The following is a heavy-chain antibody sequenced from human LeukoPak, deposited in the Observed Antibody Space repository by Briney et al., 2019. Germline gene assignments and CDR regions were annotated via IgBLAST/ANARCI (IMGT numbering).Heavy chain of an antibody. D-gene: IGHD3-16*02. CDR2: MSSSGDST. V-gene: IGHV3-23*01. Sequence: GGSLRLSCAASGFSFTKYAMSWVRQAPGKGLEWVSGMSSSGDSTDYADSVKGRFTISRDNSKNTLYLQMDSLRVEDTAVFCAKVPFDGGVIPYFASWGQGTVVTVSS. CDR1: GFSFTKYA. J-gene: IGHJ4*02. CDR3: AKVPFDGGVIPYFAS.